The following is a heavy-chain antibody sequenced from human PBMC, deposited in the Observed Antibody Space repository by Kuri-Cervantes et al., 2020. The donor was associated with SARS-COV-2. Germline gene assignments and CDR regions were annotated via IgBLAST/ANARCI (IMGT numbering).Heavy chain of an antibody. V-gene: IGHV3-11*01. CDR1: GFIFRDHY. Sequence: GESLKISCAASGFIFRDHYMSWIRQAPGKGLEWVSYISGTGSTISYADSVRGRFTISRDNAKNSLYLQMNSLRAEDTAVYYCAKARDKTISQFDYWGQGTLVTVSS. J-gene: IGHJ4*02. CDR2: ISGTGSTI. D-gene: IGHD3-9*01. CDR3: AKARDKTISQFDY.